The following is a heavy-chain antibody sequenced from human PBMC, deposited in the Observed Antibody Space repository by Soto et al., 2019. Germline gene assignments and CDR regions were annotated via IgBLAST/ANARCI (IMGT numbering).Heavy chain of an antibody. V-gene: IGHV1-69*13. CDR2: IIPIFGTA. CDR1: GGTFSSYA. Sequence: ASVKVSCKASGGTFSSYAISWVRQAPGQGLEWMGGIIPIFGTANYAQKFQGRVTITADESTSTAYMELSSLRSEDTAVYYCARDPSDYYYDSSGYFRDAFDIWGQGTMDTVSS. D-gene: IGHD3-22*01. J-gene: IGHJ3*02. CDR3: ARDPSDYYYDSSGYFRDAFDI.